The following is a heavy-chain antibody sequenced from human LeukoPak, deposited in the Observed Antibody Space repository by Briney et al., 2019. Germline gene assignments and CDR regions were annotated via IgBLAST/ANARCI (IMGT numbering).Heavy chain of an antibody. CDR3: ARGGYYYDSSGYPYYFDY. V-gene: IGHV1-2*02. J-gene: IGHJ4*01. Sequence: ASVKVSCKASAYTFTGYFMHWVRQAPGQGLEWMGWINPKSGGTNYAQKFQGRVTMTNDTSISTVFMELSRLRSDDTAVYYCARGGYYYDSSGYPYYFDYWGQGTLVTVSS. CDR2: INPKSGGT. CDR1: AYTFTGYF. D-gene: IGHD3-22*01.